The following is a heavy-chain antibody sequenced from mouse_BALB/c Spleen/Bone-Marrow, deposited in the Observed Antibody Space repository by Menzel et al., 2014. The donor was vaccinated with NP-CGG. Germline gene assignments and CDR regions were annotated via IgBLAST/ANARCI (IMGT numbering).Heavy chain of an antibody. CDR1: GFTFTDYY. V-gene: IGHV7-3*02. CDR2: IRNKANGYTT. J-gene: IGHJ2*01. Sequence: EVMLVESGGGLVQPGGSLRLSCATSGFTFTDYYMNWVRQPPGKALEWLSFIRNKANGYTTEYSASVKGRFTISRDNSQNILYLQMNTLRAEDSATYYCARDKGRVFFDYWGQGTTLTVSS. CDR3: ARDKGRVFFDY.